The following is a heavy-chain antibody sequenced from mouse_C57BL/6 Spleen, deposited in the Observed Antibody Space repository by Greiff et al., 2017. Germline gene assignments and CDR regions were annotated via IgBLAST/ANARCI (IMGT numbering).Heavy chain of an antibody. J-gene: IGHJ2*01. CDR2: IDPSDSYT. CDR1: GYTFTSYW. Sequence: QVQLQQPGAELVMPGASVKLSCKASGYTFTSYWMHWVKQRPGQGLEWIGEIDPSDSYTNYNQKFKGKSTLTVDKSSSTAYMQLSSLTSEDSAVYYCARYDYGSSYTSFDYWGQGTTLTVSS. CDR3: ARYDYGSSYTSFDY. D-gene: IGHD1-1*01. V-gene: IGHV1-69*01.